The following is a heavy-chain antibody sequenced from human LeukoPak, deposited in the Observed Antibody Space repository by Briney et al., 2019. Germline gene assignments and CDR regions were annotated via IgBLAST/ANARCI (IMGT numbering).Heavy chain of an antibody. D-gene: IGHD5-18*01. CDR1: GYTFTSYG. CDR2: ISAYNGNT. V-gene: IGHV1-18*01. Sequence: ASVKVSCKASGYTFTSYGISWVRQAPGQGLEWMGWISAYNGNTNYAQKLQGRVTMTTDTSTSTAYMELRSLRSDDTDVYYCARGSDTAMVDDYFDYWGQGTLVTVSS. CDR3: ARGSDTAMVDDYFDY. J-gene: IGHJ4*02.